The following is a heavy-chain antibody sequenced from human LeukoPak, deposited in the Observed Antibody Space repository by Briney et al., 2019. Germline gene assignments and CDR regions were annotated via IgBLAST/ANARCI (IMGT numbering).Heavy chain of an antibody. D-gene: IGHD2-2*01. V-gene: IGHV3-21*01. CDR1: GFTFSSYS. CDR2: ISSSSSYI. J-gene: IGHJ6*03. CDR3: AGDIVVVPAAPYYYMDV. Sequence: PGGSLRLSCAASGFTFSSYSMNWVRQAPGKGLEWVSSISSSSSYIYYADSVKGRFTISRDNAKNSLYLQMNSLRAEDTAVYYCAGDIVVVPAAPYYYMDVWGKGTTVTVSS.